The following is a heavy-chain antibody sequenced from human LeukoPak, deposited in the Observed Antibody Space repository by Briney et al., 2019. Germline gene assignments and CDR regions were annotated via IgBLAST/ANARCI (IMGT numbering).Heavy chain of an antibody. CDR3: AKDGRAVWFGELLSSDY. D-gene: IGHD3-10*01. V-gene: IGHV3-23*01. Sequence: GGSLRLSCAASGFTFSSYAMSWVRQAQGKGLEWVSAISGSGGSTYYADSVKGRFTISRDNSKNTLYLQMNSLRAEDTAVYYCAKDGRAVWFGELLSSDYWGQGTLVTVSS. CDR1: GFTFSSYA. J-gene: IGHJ4*02. CDR2: ISGSGGST.